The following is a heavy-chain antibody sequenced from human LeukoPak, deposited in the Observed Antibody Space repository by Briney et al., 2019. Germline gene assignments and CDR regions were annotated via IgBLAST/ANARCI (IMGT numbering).Heavy chain of an antibody. CDR1: GGSISSYY. CDR2: IYTSGST. V-gene: IGHV4-4*07. J-gene: IGHJ4*02. Sequence: SETLSLTCTVSGGSISSYYWTWIRQPAGKGLEWIGRIYTSGSTNYNPSLKSRVTMSVDTSKNQFSLNLSSVTAADTAVYYCARDVGSYQLPPREFDYWGQGTLVTVSS. D-gene: IGHD2-2*01. CDR3: ARDVGSYQLPPREFDY.